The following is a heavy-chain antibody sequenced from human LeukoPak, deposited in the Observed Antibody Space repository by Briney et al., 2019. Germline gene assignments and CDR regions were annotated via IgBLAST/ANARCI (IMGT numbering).Heavy chain of an antibody. CDR2: IYISGST. D-gene: IGHD2-15*01. CDR3: ARDLGGHCSGGSCYQNWFDP. V-gene: IGHV4-4*07. CDR1: GGSMGSYY. J-gene: IGHJ5*02. Sequence: PSETLSLTCTVSGGSMGSYYWSWIRQPAGKGLEWIGRIYISGSTNYNPSLKSRVTMSVDTSKNQFSLKLSSVTAADTAVYYCARDLGGHCSGGSCYQNWFDPWGQGTLVTVSS.